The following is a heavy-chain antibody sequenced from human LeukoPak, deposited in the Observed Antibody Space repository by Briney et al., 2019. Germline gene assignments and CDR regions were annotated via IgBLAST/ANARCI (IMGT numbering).Heavy chain of an antibody. CDR1: GFTFSSYS. D-gene: IGHD2-15*01. V-gene: IGHV3-21*01. J-gene: IGHJ5*02. CDR2: ISSSRSYI. Sequence: PGGSLRLSCAASGFTFSSYSMNWVRQAPGKGLEWVSSISSSRSYIYYADSVKGRFTISRDNAKNSLYLQMNSLRAEDTAVYYCARDRYCSGGSCYIWFDPWGQGTLVTVSS. CDR3: ARDRYCSGGSCYIWFDP.